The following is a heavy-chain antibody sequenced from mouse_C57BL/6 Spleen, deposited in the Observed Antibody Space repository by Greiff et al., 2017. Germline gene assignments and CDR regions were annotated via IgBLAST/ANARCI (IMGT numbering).Heavy chain of an antibody. CDR3: ARNYDGSSTYAMDY. CDR2: IWTGGGT. CDR1: GFSLTSYA. Sequence: VMLVESGPGLVAPSQSLSITCTVSGFSLTSYAISWVRQPPGKGLEWLGVIWTGGGTNYNSALKSRLSISKDNSKSQVFLKMNSLQTDDTARYYCARNYDGSSTYAMDYWGQGTSVTVSS. J-gene: IGHJ4*01. D-gene: IGHD1-1*01. V-gene: IGHV2-9-1*01.